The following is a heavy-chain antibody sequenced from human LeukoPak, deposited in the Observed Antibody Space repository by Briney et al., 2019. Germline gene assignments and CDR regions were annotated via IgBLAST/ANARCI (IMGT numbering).Heavy chain of an antibody. CDR2: ISYDGSNK. Sequence: GGSLRLSCAASGFTFSSYGMHWVRQAPGKGLEWVAVISYDGSNKYYADSVKGRFTISRDNAKNSLYLQMNSLRAEDTAVYYCARDLTLLTYYDFWSGYYTGSHDAFDIWGQGTMVTVSS. J-gene: IGHJ3*02. D-gene: IGHD3-3*01. V-gene: IGHV3-30*03. CDR3: ARDLTLLTYYDFWSGYYTGSHDAFDI. CDR1: GFTFSSYG.